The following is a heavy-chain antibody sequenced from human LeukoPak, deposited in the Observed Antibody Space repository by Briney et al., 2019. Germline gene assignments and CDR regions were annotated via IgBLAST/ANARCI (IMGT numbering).Heavy chain of an antibody. J-gene: IGHJ4*02. D-gene: IGHD3-22*01. CDR1: EFTFSSYW. CDR3: TRGDSASKIDY. Sequence: GGSLRLCCAGPEFTFSSYWMSWVRQAPGKGLEWVAYIKPDGSEDYYVDSVKGRFTISRDNAESSLYLQMNSLRVEDTAVYYCTRGDSASKIDYWGQGTLVTVSS. V-gene: IGHV3-7*01. CDR2: IKPDGSED.